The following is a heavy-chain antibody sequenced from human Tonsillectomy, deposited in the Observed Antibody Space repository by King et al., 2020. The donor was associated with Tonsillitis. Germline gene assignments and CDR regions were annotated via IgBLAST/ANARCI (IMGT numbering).Heavy chain of an antibody. J-gene: IGHJ4*02. CDR1: GYTFTTYW. D-gene: IGHD2-2*01. V-gene: IGHV5-10-1*03. CDR3: SRHRESSTAASDL. CDR2: XDPSXSYV. Sequence: VQLVESGAEIKKPGESLTISCKASGYTFTTYWINWVRHVPGKGLEWLGXXDPSXSYVXYNPSFQGLVTISVDKSISTVYLRWTSLQASDTAMYFCSRHRESSTAASDLWGQGTLVTVSS.